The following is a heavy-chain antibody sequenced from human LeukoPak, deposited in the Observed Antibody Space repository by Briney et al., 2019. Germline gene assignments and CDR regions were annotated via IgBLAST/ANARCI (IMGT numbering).Heavy chain of an antibody. J-gene: IGHJ3*02. CDR1: GGTFSSYA. Sequence: ASVKVSCKASGGTFSSYAISWVRQAPGQGLEWMGRIIPILGIANYAQKFQGRVTITADKSTSTAYIELSSLRSEDTAVYYCARLGEYYYGSGSYFSDAFDIWGQGTMVTVSS. CDR3: ARLGEYYYGSGSYFSDAFDI. D-gene: IGHD3-10*01. V-gene: IGHV1-69*04. CDR2: IIPILGIA.